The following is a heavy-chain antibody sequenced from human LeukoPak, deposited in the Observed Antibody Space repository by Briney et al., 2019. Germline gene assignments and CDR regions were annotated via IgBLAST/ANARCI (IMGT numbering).Heavy chain of an antibody. D-gene: IGHD3-22*01. V-gene: IGHV3-23*01. Sequence: PGGSLRLSCAASGFTFSTYAMSWVRQAPGKGLEWVSAISGSGGSTYYADSVKGRFTISRDNSKNTLYLQMNTLRAEDTAIYYCANQGYYYDSSGSDYWGQGTLVTVSS. CDR3: ANQGYYYDSSGSDY. CDR2: ISGSGGST. CDR1: GFTFSTYA. J-gene: IGHJ4*02.